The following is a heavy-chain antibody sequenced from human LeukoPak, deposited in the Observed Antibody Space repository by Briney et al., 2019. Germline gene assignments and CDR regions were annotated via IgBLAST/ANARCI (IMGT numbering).Heavy chain of an antibody. CDR2: INHSGST. CDR3: AMDIAARDKSWFHP. Sequence: PSETLSLICAVYGGLFSGYYWICIRQPPGKGLEWVGEINHSGSTNYNRPLKSRVTISVDTSKNQFSLTLSSVTAADTAVYYCAMDIAARDKSWFHPWGPGTLVTVSS. J-gene: IGHJ5*02. CDR1: GGLFSGYY. D-gene: IGHD6-6*01. V-gene: IGHV4-34*01.